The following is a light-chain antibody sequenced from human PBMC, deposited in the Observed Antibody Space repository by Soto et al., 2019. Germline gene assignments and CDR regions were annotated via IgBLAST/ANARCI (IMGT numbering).Light chain of an antibody. CDR1: SSNIGAGYD. J-gene: IGLJ1*01. CDR2: GNI. CDR3: QSYDSTLSDRDV. Sequence: QSALTQPPSVSGAPGQRVTISCTGSSSNIGAGYDVHWYQQRPGTAPKLLIFGNINRPSGVPDRFSGSKSGTSASLTITGLQAEDEGDYYCQSYDSTLSDRDVFGTGNKLTVL. V-gene: IGLV1-40*01.